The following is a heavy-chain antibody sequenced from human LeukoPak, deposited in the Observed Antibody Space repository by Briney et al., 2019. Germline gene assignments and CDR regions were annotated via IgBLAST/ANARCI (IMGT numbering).Heavy chain of an antibody. CDR2: IYWNDDK. CDR3: AQRPVVPAASGWFDP. J-gene: IGHJ5*02. D-gene: IGHD2-2*01. V-gene: IGHV2-5*01. CDR1: GFSLSTSGVG. Sequence: SGPTLVNPTQTLTLTCTFSGFSLSTSGVGVGWIRQPPGKALEWLALIYWNDDKRYSPSLKSRLTITKDTSKNQVVLTMTNMDPVDTATYYCAQRPVVPAASGWFDPWGQGTLVTVSS.